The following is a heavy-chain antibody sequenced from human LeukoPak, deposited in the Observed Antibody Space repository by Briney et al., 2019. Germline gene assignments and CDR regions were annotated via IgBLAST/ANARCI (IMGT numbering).Heavy chain of an antibody. CDR3: GRDISGIDGLRYFDY. CDR2: ITRSGSNI. CDR1: GFIFSDYS. Sequence: GGSLRLSCVAPGFIFSDYSMIWIRQAPGKGLEWVSYITRSGSNIYHADSVKGRFTISRDNAKNSLYLQMNSLRAEDTAVYYCGRDISGIDGLRYFDYWGQGTLVTVSS. J-gene: IGHJ4*02. D-gene: IGHD1-20*01. V-gene: IGHV3-11*01.